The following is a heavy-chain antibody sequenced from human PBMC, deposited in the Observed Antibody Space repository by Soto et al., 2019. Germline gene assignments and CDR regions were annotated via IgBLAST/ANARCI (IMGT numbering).Heavy chain of an antibody. Sequence: PSETLSLTCTVSGDSISSGGYYWSWIRQPPGKGLEWIGEINHSGSTNYNPSLKSRVTISVDTSKNQFSLKLSSVTAADTAVYYCARGSLAPRYEYFQHWGQGTLVTVSS. D-gene: IGHD6-6*01. J-gene: IGHJ1*01. CDR3: ARGSLAPRYEYFQH. V-gene: IGHV4-39*07. CDR1: GDSISSGGYY. CDR2: INHSGST.